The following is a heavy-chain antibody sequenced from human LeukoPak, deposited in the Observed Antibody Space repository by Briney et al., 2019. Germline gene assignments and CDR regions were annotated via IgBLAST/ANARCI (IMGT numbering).Heavy chain of an antibody. D-gene: IGHD3-10*01. Sequence: ASLKVSCKTSGYSFSTFDINWVRQATGQGLEWMGWMNPNSGNTNYKQKFQGRLTMTRDTSISTAYMELSSLRSEDTAVYYCARGGILVQGVTILYGMDVWGQGTTVTVSS. CDR1: GYSFSTFD. V-gene: IGHV1-8*01. CDR3: ARGGILVQGVTILYGMDV. CDR2: MNPNSGNT. J-gene: IGHJ6*02.